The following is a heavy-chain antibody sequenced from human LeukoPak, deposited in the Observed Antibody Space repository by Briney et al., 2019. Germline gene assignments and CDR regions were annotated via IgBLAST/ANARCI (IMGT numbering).Heavy chain of an antibody. CDR3: ATVRGATFDY. V-gene: IGHV4-59*08. J-gene: IGHJ4*02. Sequence: PSETLSLTCTVSGGSISSYYWSWIRQPPGKGLEWIGYIYYSGSTNYNPSLKSRVTISVDTSKNQFSLKLSSVTAADTAVYYCATVRGATFDYWGQGTLVTVSS. CDR1: GGSISSYY. D-gene: IGHD3-10*01. CDR2: IYYSGST.